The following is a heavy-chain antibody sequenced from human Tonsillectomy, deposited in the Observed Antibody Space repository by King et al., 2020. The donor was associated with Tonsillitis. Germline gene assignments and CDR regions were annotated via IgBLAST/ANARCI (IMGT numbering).Heavy chain of an antibody. CDR3: SRDTHKYSASWSYTFHI. CDR1: TFTFSTYP. D-gene: IGHD6-13*01. Sequence: VQLVESGGGVVQPGRSLRLSCAASTFTFSTYPMHWVRQAPGKGLEWVAVISEDGNTKYYTDSVKGRFTISRDKSKKTRYLQMNSLRAEDTAVYYCSRDTHKYSASWSYTFHIWGQGTMVTVSS. V-gene: IGHV3-30-3*01. J-gene: IGHJ3*02. CDR2: ISEDGNTK.